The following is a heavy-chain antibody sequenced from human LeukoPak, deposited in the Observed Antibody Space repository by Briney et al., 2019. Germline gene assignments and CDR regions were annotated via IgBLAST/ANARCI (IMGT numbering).Heavy chain of an antibody. CDR2: IYYSGST. CDR3: ARIYGSGSYGWFDP. J-gene: IGHJ5*02. D-gene: IGHD3-10*01. V-gene: IGHV4-39*07. CDR1: GGPISSSSYY. Sequence: SETLSLTCTVSGGPISSSSYYWGWIRQPPGKGLEWIGSIYYSGSTYYNPSLKSRVTISVDTSKNQFSLKLSSVTAADTALYYCARIYGSGSYGWFDPWGQGTLVTVSS.